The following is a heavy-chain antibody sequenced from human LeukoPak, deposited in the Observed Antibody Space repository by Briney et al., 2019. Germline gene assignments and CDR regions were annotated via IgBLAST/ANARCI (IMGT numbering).Heavy chain of an antibody. CDR2: ISGSGGGT. V-gene: IGHV3-23*01. D-gene: IGHD2-2*01. J-gene: IGHJ4*02. Sequence: GGSLRLSCAASGFTFSSYAMSWVRQAPGKGLEWVSAISGSGGGTYYADSLKGRFTISRDNSKNTLYLQMNSLRAEDTAVYYCSKWKAIVLVPAARSPIDYWGQGTLVTVSS. CDR3: SKWKAIVLVPAARSPIDY. CDR1: GFTFSSYA.